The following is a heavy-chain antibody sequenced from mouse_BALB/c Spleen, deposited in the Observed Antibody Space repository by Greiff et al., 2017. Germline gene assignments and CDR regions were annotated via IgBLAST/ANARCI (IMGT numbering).Heavy chain of an antibody. CDR3: ARVPPYYDYDGGAMDY. D-gene: IGHD2-4*01. Sequence: QVQLKESGAELVRPGTSVKVSCKASGYAFTNYLIEWVKQRPGQGLEWIGVINPGSGGTNYNEKFKGKATLTADKSSSTAYMQLSSLTSDDSAVYFCARVPPYYDYDGGAMDYWGQGTSVTVSS. J-gene: IGHJ4*01. CDR2: INPGSGGT. V-gene: IGHV1-54*03. CDR1: GYAFTNYL.